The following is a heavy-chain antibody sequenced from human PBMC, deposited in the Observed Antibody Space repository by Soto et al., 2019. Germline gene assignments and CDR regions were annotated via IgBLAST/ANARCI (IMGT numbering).Heavy chain of an antibody. V-gene: IGHV4-59*08. Sequence: SETLSLTCTVSGGSISSYYWSWIRQPPGKGLEWIGYIYYSGSTNYNPSLKSRVTISVDTSKNQFSLKLSSVTAADTAVYYCAAGGSYSSSWYRADYYYYGMDVWGQGTTVTVSS. CDR3: AAGGSYSSSWYRADYYYYGMDV. D-gene: IGHD6-13*01. CDR2: IYYSGST. J-gene: IGHJ6*02. CDR1: GGSISSYY.